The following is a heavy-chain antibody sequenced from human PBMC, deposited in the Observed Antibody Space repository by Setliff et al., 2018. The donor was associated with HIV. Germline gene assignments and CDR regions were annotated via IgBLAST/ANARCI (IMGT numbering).Heavy chain of an antibody. Sequence: ASVKVSCKDSGYSFTSYGISWVRQAPGQGLEWMGWISAYNGNTNYAQKLQGRVTMTTDTSSSTAYMELRSLRSDDTAVYYCARHYSSSWYPYFQHWGQGTLVTVSS. CDR3: ARHYSSSWYPYFQH. CDR1: GYSFTSYG. D-gene: IGHD6-13*01. CDR2: ISAYNGNT. J-gene: IGHJ1*01. V-gene: IGHV1-18*01.